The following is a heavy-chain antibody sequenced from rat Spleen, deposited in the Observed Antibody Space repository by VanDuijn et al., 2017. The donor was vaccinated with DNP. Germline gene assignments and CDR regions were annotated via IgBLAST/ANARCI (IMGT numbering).Heavy chain of an antibody. Sequence: QEQLWESGPGLVQSSQTLSLTCSVSGFSFTSYGVSWVRQPPGKGLEWIAAISSGGITFYNSALKSRLSISRDTSKTQVFLKMNSLQTEDTAIYFCTRDSYAHDYAMDAWGQGTSVTVSS. CDR3: TRDSYAHDYAMDA. V-gene: IGHV2S12*01. CDR2: ISSGGIT. J-gene: IGHJ4*01. CDR1: GFSFTSYG. D-gene: IGHD1-12*01.